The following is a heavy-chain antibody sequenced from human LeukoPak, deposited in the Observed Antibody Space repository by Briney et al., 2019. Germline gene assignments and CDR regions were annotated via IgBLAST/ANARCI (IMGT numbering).Heavy chain of an antibody. J-gene: IGHJ4*02. D-gene: IGHD6-19*01. Sequence: GGSLRLSCAASGFRFGSYWMTWVRQAPGKGLEWVPHIKEDGSAENYVDSVKGRFSISRDNAKNSLYLQMNSLRVEDTAVYYCVRDSGWFHFDYWGQGILVTVSP. V-gene: IGHV3-7*03. CDR3: VRDSGWFHFDY. CDR1: GFRFGSYW. CDR2: IKEDGSAE.